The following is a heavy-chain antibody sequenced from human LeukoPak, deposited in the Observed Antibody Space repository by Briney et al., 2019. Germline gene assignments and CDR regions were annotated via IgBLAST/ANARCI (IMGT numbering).Heavy chain of an antibody. V-gene: IGHV4-39*06. J-gene: IGHJ3*02. CDR2: IFYSGST. CDR3: EKSNGYGLVDI. D-gene: IGHD3-10*01. CDR1: VGSISTSNYY. Sequence: SETLSLTCTLSVGSISTSNYYWGWIRQPPGKGREWIGNIFYSGSTYNSPSGKIRVPISLDTSRTQFALKLNSETAADTAGYYCEKSNGYGLVDIWGQGTMVTVSS.